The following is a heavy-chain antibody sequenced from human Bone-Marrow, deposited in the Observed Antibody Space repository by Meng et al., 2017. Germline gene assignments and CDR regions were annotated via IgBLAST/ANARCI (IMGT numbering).Heavy chain of an antibody. Sequence: EPPGQVGEGVKESGSLVKVSCEASGGNFSSYAISWVRQAPGQGLEWMGGIIPIFGTANYAQKFQGRVTITADKSTSTAYMELSSLRSEDTAVYYCARGGSPGYGDYDYWGQGTLVTVSS. J-gene: IGHJ4*02. CDR1: GGNFSSYA. V-gene: IGHV1-69*06. CDR2: IIPIFGTA. CDR3: ARGGSPGYGDYDY. D-gene: IGHD4-17*01.